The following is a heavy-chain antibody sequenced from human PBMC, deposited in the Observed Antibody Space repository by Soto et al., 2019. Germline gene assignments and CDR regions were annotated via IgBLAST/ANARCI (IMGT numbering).Heavy chain of an antibody. CDR3: ARHKIARAYSRSWKWDWFDP. D-gene: IGHD6-13*01. J-gene: IGHJ5*02. Sequence: PSETLSLTCTVSGGSISSSSYYWGWIRQPLGKGLEWIGSIYYSGSTYYNPSLKSRVTISVDTSKNQFSLKLSSVTAADTAVYYCARHKIARAYSRSWKWDWFDPWGQGTLVTVS. CDR1: GGSISSSSYY. V-gene: IGHV4-39*01. CDR2: IYYSGST.